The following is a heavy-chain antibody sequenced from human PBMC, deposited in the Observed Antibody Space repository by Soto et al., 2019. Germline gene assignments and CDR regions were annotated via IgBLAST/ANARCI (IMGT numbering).Heavy chain of an antibody. V-gene: IGHV4-39*01. CDR1: GGSISSSSYY. CDR3: ARLTVVTAMGNWFDP. Sequence: LSLTCTVSGGSISSSSYYWGWIRQPPGKGLEWIGSIYYSGSTYYNPSLKSRVTISVDTSKNQFSLKLSSVTAADTAVYYCARLTVVTAMGNWFDPWGQGTLVTVSS. J-gene: IGHJ5*02. CDR2: IYYSGST. D-gene: IGHD2-21*02.